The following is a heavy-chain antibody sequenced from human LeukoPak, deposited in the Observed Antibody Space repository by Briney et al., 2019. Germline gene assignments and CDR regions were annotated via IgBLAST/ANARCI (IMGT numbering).Heavy chain of an antibody. V-gene: IGHV3-23*01. J-gene: IGHJ4*02. D-gene: IGHD2-21*02. Sequence: GGSLRLSCAASGFTFSSYAMSWVRQAPGKGLEWVSAISGSGGSTYYADSVKGRFTISRDNSKNTLYLQMNSLRAEDTAVYYCAKDGAHCGGDCYPYYFDYWGQGTLVTVSS. CDR2: ISGSGGST. CDR3: AKDGAHCGGDCYPYYFDY. CDR1: GFTFSSYA.